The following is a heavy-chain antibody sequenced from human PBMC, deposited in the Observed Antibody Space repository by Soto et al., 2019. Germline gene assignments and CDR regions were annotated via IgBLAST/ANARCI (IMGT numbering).Heavy chain of an antibody. CDR3: ARKVGDGNKMAISSFAP. V-gene: IGHV1-18*01. J-gene: IGHJ5*02. Sequence: QVQLVQSGAEVKKPGASVKVSCKASGYTFTSYGISWVRQAPGQGLEWMGWISAYNGNTNYAQKLQGRVTMTTDTSTSTAYMELRGLSSDDTAVYYCARKVGDGNKMAISSFAPWGQGTLVTVSS. D-gene: IGHD2-21*02. CDR1: GYTFTSYG. CDR2: ISAYNGNT.